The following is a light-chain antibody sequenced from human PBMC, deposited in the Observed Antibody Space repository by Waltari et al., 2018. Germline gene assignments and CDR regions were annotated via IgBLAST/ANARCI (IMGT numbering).Light chain of an antibody. V-gene: IGLV2-11*01. Sequence: SALTQPRSVSGSPGQSVPLSCTGSHSDIGAYHYVSWYQQHPGRAPKLMIYDVNKRPSGVPRRFSGSKSGNTASLTISGLQAEDETDYYCSSYAGGSLFVFGDGTKVTVL. CDR3: SSYAGGSLFV. J-gene: IGLJ1*01. CDR2: DVN. CDR1: HSDIGAYHY.